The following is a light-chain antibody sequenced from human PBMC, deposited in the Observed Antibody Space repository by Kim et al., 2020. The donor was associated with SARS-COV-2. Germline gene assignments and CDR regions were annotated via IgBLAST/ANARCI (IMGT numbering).Light chain of an antibody. CDR2: AAS. CDR1: QGISSY. V-gene: IGKV1-9*01. Sequence: ASVGDRVTSTCRASQGISSYLAWYQQKPGKAPKLLIYAASTLQSGVPSRFGGSGSGTEFTLTISSLQPEDFATYYCQQLSSYPITFGQGTRLEIK. CDR3: QQLSSYPIT. J-gene: IGKJ5*01.